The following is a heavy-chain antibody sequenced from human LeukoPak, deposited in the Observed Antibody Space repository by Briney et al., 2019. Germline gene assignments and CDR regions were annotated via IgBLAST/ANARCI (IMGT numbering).Heavy chain of an antibody. D-gene: IGHD1-26*01. V-gene: IGHV3-48*03. J-gene: IGHJ5*02. CDR1: GFTFSSYE. CDR2: ISSSGSTI. CDR3: ARGSYYNWFDP. Sequence: GGSLRLSCAASGFTFSSYEMNWVRQAPGKGLEWVSYISSSGSTIYYADSVKGRFTISRDNAKNSLYLQMNSLGAEDTALYYCARGSYYNWFDPWGQGTLVTVSS.